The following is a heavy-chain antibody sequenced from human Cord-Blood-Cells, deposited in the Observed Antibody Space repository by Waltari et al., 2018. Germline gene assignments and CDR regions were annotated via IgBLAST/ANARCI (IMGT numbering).Heavy chain of an antibody. D-gene: IGHD3-10*01. Sequence: EVQLVESGGGLVQPGGSLKLSCAASGFTFSGSAMHSVRQASGKGLEWVGRIRSKANSYATAYAASVKGRFTISRDDSKNTAYLQMNSLKTEDTAVYYCTRHDGESIPFDIWGQGTMVTVSS. CDR2: IRSKANSYAT. J-gene: IGHJ3*02. V-gene: IGHV3-73*02. CDR3: TRHDGESIPFDI. CDR1: GFTFSGSA.